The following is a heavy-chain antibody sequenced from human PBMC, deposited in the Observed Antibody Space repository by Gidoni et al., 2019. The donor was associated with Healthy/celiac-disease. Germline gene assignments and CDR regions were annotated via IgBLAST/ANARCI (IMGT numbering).Heavy chain of an antibody. CDR1: GFTFSSYG. CDR2: ISYDGSNK. Sequence: VQLVESGGGVVQPGRSLRLSCAASGFTFSSYGMHWVRQAPGKGLEWVAVISYDGSNKYYADSVKGRFTISRDNSKNTLYLQMNSLRAEDTAVYYCAKDRTMIFDYWGQGTLVTVSS. D-gene: IGHD3-22*01. CDR3: AKDRTMIFDY. J-gene: IGHJ4*02. V-gene: IGHV3-30*18.